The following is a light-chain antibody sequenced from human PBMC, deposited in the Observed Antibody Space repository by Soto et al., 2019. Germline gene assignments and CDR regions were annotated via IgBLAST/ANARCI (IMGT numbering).Light chain of an antibody. Sequence: QSVLTQPASVSGCLGQSITISCTWTSSDIGGYKYVSWYQQHPGKAPKLIIFEVSNRPSGVSDRFSGSNSGNTASLTISGLQAEDEADYYCTSYSRYRVLVFGGGTKVTVL. CDR2: EVS. V-gene: IGLV2-14*01. CDR3: TSYSRYRVLV. J-gene: IGLJ3*02. CDR1: SSDIGGYKY.